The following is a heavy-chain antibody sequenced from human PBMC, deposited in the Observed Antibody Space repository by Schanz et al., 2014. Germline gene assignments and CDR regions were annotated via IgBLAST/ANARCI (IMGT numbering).Heavy chain of an antibody. CDR1: RIIFGTYS. J-gene: IGHJ6*01. CDR2: INGNGGIT. V-gene: IGHV3-23*04. Sequence: EVQLVESGGGLVKPGGSLRLSCTASRIIFGTYSMNWIRQTPKGLEWVSAINGNGGITYYADPVKGRFTISRDNSKNTLYLQMKSLRVEDTAVYYCVKDPDKYNWNDVEGMDVWGPGTTVTVSS. D-gene: IGHD1-1*01. CDR3: VKDPDKYNWNDVEGMDV.